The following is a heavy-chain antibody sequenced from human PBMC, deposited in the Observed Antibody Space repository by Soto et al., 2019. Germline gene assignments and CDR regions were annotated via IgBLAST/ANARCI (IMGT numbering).Heavy chain of an antibody. J-gene: IGHJ4*02. V-gene: IGHV4-31*03. CDR3: ARGDVVPAATYFDY. D-gene: IGHD2-2*01. CDR2: IYYSGST. Sequence: SLTCTVSGGSISSGGYYWSWIRQHPGKGLEWIGYIYYSGSTYYNPSLKSRVTISVDTSKNQFSLKLSSVTAADTAVYYCARGDVVPAATYFDYWGQGTLVTV. CDR1: GGSISSGGYY.